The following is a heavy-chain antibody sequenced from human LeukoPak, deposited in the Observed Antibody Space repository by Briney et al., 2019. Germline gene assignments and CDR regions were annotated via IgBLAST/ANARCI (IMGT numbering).Heavy chain of an antibody. J-gene: IGHJ4*02. D-gene: IGHD3-22*01. CDR3: ARDYQYYDSSGLDDY. Sequence: GGSLRLSCAASGFIFGDYNMNWVRQAPGKGLEWVSYISSGGSTIYYADSVKGRFTISRDNARNSLYLQMNGLTDEDTAVYYCARDYQYYDSSGLDDYWGQGTLVTVSS. V-gene: IGHV3-48*02. CDR2: ISSGGSTI. CDR1: GFIFGDYN.